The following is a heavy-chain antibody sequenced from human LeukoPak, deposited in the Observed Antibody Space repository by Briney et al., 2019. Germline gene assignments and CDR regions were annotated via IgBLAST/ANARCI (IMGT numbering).Heavy chain of an antibody. CDR1: GYTFSGYH. V-gene: IGHV1-69*13. CDR3: AIFQGTYGDNDNDY. J-gene: IGHJ4*02. Sequence: SVKVSCKASGYTFSGYHIHWVRQAPGQGLEWMGGIIPMIDTPKYAQRFQGRVTITADDSTSTSYMVVSSLRSEDTAVYYCAIFQGTYGDNDNDYWGQGTLVTVSS. D-gene: IGHD4-17*01. CDR2: IIPMIDTP.